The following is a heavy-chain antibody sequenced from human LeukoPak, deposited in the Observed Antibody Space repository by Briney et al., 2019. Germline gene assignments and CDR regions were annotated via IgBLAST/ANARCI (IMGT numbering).Heavy chain of an antibody. CDR3: AREDYYESGHENWFDP. Sequence: ASVKVSCKASGYTFTGHYMHWVRQAPGQGFEWMGWINPDSGDTKYAQKLQGRVTMTGDTSTTTAYMELSRLRSDDTAVYFCAREDYYESGHENWFDPWGQGTLVTVSS. V-gene: IGHV1-2*02. CDR2: INPDSGDT. CDR1: GYTFTGHY. D-gene: IGHD3-10*01. J-gene: IGHJ5*02.